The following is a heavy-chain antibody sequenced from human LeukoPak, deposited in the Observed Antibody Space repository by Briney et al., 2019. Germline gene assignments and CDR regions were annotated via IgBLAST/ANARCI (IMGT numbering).Heavy chain of an antibody. CDR3: AKERVAGTWWTYYFDY. CDR1: GFTFDDYA. Sequence: PGRSLRLSCAASGFTFDDYAMHWVRQAPGKGLEWVSGISWNSDRVGYADSVKGRFTISRDNAKNSLYLQMNSLRAEDTALYYCAKERVAGTWWTYYFDYWGQGTLVTVSS. V-gene: IGHV3-9*01. CDR2: ISWNSDRV. D-gene: IGHD2-15*01. J-gene: IGHJ4*02.